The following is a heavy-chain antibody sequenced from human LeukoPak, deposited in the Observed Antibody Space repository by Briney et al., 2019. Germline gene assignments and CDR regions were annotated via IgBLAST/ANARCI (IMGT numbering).Heavy chain of an antibody. V-gene: IGHV1-2*02. CDR2: INPNSGDT. D-gene: IGHD3-9*01. CDR1: GYRFSGNY. J-gene: IGHJ5*02. CDR3: ARAREVTGLTP. Sequence: ASVKVSCKASGYRFSGNYIHWLRQAPGQRLEWMAWINPNSGDTNYAQKFQGRVTVTRDTSTSTVYMDLSRLRYDDTAIYYCARAREVTGLTPWGQGTLVTVSS.